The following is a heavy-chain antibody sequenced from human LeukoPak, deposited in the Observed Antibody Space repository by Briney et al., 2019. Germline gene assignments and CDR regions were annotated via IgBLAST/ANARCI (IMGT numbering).Heavy chain of an antibody. CDR1: GFTFSSHA. V-gene: IGHV3-23*01. CDR2: ISGVGGST. Sequence: GGSLRLSCAASGFTFSSHAMSWVRQTPGKGLDWVSGISGVGGSTYYADSVKGRFTISSYNSKSTVYLQMNGLRADDTAVYYCAKARGWYDFDYWGQGILVTVSS. J-gene: IGHJ4*02. D-gene: IGHD6-19*01. CDR3: AKARGWYDFDY.